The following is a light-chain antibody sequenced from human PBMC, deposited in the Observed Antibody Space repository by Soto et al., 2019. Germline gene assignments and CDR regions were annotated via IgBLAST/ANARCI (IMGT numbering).Light chain of an antibody. Sequence: EIVMTQSPATLSVSPGERATLSCRASQSVSSNLAWYQQKPGQAPRLLIYGASTRATGIPARFSGSGSGTDFTLTISRLEPEDFAVYYCQQRSNWPPPTFGQGTRLEI. CDR3: QQRSNWPPPT. CDR2: GAS. J-gene: IGKJ5*01. V-gene: IGKV3-15*01. CDR1: QSVSSN.